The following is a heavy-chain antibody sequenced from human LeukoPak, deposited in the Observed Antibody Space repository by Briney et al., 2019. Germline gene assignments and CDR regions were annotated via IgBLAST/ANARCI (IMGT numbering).Heavy chain of an antibody. V-gene: IGHV3-13*01. CDR1: GFTFSNCD. CDR3: ARDSGYYDSSGYYYYYYGMDV. CDR2: IGSAGDT. D-gene: IGHD3-22*01. J-gene: IGHJ6*02. Sequence: PGGSLRLSCAASGFTFSNCDMHWVRQATGKGLEWVSAIGSAGDTYFPGSVKGRFTISRENAKNSLYLQMNSLRAEDTAVYYCARDSGYYDSSGYYYYYYGMDVWGQGTTVTVSS.